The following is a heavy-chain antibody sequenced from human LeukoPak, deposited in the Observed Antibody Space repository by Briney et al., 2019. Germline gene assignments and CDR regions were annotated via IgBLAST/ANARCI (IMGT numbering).Heavy chain of an antibody. CDR2: IKQDGSEK. D-gene: IGHD2-2*01. V-gene: IGHV3-7*01. Sequence: GGSLRLSCAASGFTFSSYWMSWVRQAPGKGLEWVANIKQDGSEKYYVDSVKGRFTISRDNAKNSLYLQMNSLRAEDTAVYYCARERLVVPAYYYGMDVWGQGTTVTVSS. CDR3: ARERLVVPAYYYGMDV. J-gene: IGHJ6*02. CDR1: GFTFSSYW.